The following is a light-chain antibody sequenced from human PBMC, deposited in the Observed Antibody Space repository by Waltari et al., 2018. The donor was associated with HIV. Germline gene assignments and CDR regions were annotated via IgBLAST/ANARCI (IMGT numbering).Light chain of an antibody. Sequence: QSALTQPASVSGSPGPSITISCPGTSSDVGPYNLVSWYQQHEGKAPKLMIFEVTQRPSGVSDRFSGSRSGNTASLTISGLQAEDEGDYYCCSYTGTGVVFGGGTKLTVL. CDR3: CSYTGTGVV. CDR1: SSDVGPYNL. CDR2: EVT. J-gene: IGLJ2*01. V-gene: IGLV2-23*02.